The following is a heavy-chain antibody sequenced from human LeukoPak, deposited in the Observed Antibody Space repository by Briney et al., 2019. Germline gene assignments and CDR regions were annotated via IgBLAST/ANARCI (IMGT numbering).Heavy chain of an antibody. V-gene: IGHV4-31*03. CDR3: ARDCGGDCYRVGDAFDI. CDR2: IYYSGST. CDR1: GGSISSGGYY. J-gene: IGHJ3*02. Sequence: SQTLSLTCTVSGGSISSGGYYWSWIREHPGKGLEWIGCIYYSGSTYYNPSLKSRVTISVDTSKNQLSLKLSSVTAADTAVYYCARDCGGDCYRVGDAFDIWGQGTMVTVSS. D-gene: IGHD2-21*02.